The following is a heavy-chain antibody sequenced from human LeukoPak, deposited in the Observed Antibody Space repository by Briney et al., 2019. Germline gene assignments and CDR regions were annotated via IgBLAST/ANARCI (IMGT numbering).Heavy chain of an antibody. D-gene: IGHD4-17*01. V-gene: IGHV3-30*03. CDR1: GFTFSSFG. J-gene: IGHJ4*02. CDR2: ISYDGSNK. Sequence: PRRSLRLSCAASGFTFSSFGMHWVRQAPGKGLEWVAVISYDGSNKYSADSVKGRFTISRDNSKNTLYLQMNSLRAEDTAVYYCATDHGFHYGAYFDYWGQGTLVTVSS. CDR3: ATDHGFHYGAYFDY.